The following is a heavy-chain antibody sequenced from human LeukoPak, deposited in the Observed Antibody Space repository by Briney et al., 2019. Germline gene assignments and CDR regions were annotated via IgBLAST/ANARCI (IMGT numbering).Heavy chain of an antibody. Sequence: ASVKVSCKASGYTFTSYGISWVRQAPGQGLEWMGWISAYNGNTNYAQKLQGRVTMTTDTSTSTAYMELRSLRSGDTAVYYCARDWDHYGMDVWGQGTTVTVSS. CDR3: ARDWDHYGMDV. J-gene: IGHJ6*02. CDR2: ISAYNGNT. CDR1: GYTFTSYG. D-gene: IGHD1-26*01. V-gene: IGHV1-18*01.